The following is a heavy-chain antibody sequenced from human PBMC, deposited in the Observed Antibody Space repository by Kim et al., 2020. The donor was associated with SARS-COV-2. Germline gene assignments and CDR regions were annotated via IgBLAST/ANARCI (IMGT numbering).Heavy chain of an antibody. CDR1: GFTFSSYW. V-gene: IGHV3-74*01. CDR2: INSDGSRT. J-gene: IGHJ4*02. Sequence: GGSLRLSCVVSGFTFSSYWIHWVRQAPGKGLVWLSRINSDGSRTSYADSVKGRFTISRDNAKNTLYLQMNSLRAEDTAVYYCARVYGGHDYWGQGTLVTVSS. D-gene: IGHD2-2*02. CDR3: ARVYGGHDY.